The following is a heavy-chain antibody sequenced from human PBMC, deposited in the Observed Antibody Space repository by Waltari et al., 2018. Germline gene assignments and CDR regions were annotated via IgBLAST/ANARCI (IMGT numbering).Heavy chain of an antibody. CDR3: AKDDTTIFGVGIDN. V-gene: IGHV3-30*18. CDR1: GFTFRSYG. D-gene: IGHD3-3*01. Sequence: QVHLVESGGGVVQPGRSLRLSCAASGFTFRSYGMHWVRQAPGKGLEGVEIISNDGSKKYYVDAVKGRFTISRDNSKSTLYLQMNSLRAQDTAVYYCAKDDTTIFGVGIDNWGQGTLVTVSS. J-gene: IGHJ4*02. CDR2: ISNDGSKK.